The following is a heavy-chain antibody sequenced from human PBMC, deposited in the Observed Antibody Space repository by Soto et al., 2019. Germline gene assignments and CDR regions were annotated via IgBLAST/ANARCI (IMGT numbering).Heavy chain of an antibody. CDR3: ARDLPPVDY. V-gene: IGHV1-18*01. CDR1: GYTFSRYH. J-gene: IGHJ4*02. Sequence: QIQLVQSGDEVKKPGASVKVSCKASGYTFSRYHITWMRQAPGQGLEWMGWISAYNGNTNYAQNLQGRVTMTTDPSTSTAYMELRSLRSDDTAVYYCARDLPPVDYWGQGTLVTVSS. CDR2: ISAYNGNT.